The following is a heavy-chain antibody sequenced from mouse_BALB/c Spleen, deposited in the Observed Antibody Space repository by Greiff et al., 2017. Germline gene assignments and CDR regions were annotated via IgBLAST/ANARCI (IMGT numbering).Heavy chain of an antibody. Sequence: EVKLVESGGGLVQPGGSLKLSCAASGFTFSSYGMSWVRQTPDKRLELVATINSNGGSTYYPDSVKGRFTISRDNAKNTLYLQMSSLKSEDTAMYYCARLYGSAWFAYWGQGTLVTVSA. CDR1: GFTFSSYG. CDR3: ARLYGSAWFAY. CDR2: INSNGGST. V-gene: IGHV5-6-3*01. D-gene: IGHD1-1*02. J-gene: IGHJ3*01.